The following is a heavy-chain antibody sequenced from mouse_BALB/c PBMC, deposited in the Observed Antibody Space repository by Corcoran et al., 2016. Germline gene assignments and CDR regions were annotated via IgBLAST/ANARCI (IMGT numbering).Heavy chain of an antibody. Sequence: EVQLQQSGAELVKPGASVKLSCTASGFNIKDTYMHWVKQRPEQGLEWIGRIDPANGNTKYDPKFQGKATITADTSSNTAYLQLSSLTSEYTAVYYCANLDWYFDVWGAGTTVTVSS. CDR3: ANLDWYFDV. V-gene: IGHV14-3*02. J-gene: IGHJ1*01. CDR1: GFNIKDTY. CDR2: IDPANGNT.